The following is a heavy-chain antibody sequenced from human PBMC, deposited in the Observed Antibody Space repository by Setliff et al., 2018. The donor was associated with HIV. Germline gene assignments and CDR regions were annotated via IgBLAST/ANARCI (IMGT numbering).Heavy chain of an antibody. Sequence: GGSLRLSCAASGFTFNSYVMSWVRRTPGKGLEWVSAISGRGDITYYADSMKGRFTISRDNSKNTLYLQMSSLRAEDTAVYYCAKKTAAYTSGSWLHYWGQGTLVTVSS. J-gene: IGHJ4*02. D-gene: IGHD3-10*01. CDR2: ISGRGDIT. V-gene: IGHV3-23*01. CDR1: GFTFNSYV. CDR3: AKKTAAYTSGSWLHY.